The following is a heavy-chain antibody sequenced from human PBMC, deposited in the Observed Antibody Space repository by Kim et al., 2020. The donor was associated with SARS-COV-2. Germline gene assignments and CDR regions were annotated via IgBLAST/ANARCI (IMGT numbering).Heavy chain of an antibody. J-gene: IGHJ5*02. CDR3: ARGPGGSGSYYKFRWFDP. V-gene: IGHV4-34*01. D-gene: IGHD3-10*01. Sequence: SQTLSLTCAVYGGSFSGYYWSWIRQPPGKGLEWIGEINHSGSTNYNPSLKSRVTISVDTSKNQFSLKLSSVTAADTAVYYCARGPGGSGSYYKFRWFDPWGQGTLVTVSS. CDR2: INHSGST. CDR1: GGSFSGYY.